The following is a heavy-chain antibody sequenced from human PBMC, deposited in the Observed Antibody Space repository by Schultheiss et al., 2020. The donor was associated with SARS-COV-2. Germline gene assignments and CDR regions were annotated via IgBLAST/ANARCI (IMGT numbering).Heavy chain of an antibody. V-gene: IGHV1-58*02. CDR2: IVVGSGNT. CDR3: AATVRLGELSLGS. D-gene: IGHD3-16*02. CDR1: GYTFTGYY. J-gene: IGHJ5*02. Sequence: SVKVSCKASGYTFTGYYMHWVRQAPGQGLEWIGWIVVGSGNTNYAQKFQERVTITRDMSTSTAHMELRSLRIEDTAVYYCAATVRLGELSLGSWGQGTLVTVSS.